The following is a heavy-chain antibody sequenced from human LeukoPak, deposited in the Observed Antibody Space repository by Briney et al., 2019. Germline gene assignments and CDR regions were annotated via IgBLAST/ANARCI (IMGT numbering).Heavy chain of an antibody. J-gene: IGHJ5*02. CDR1: GFTFSSYA. V-gene: IGHV3-23*01. D-gene: IGHD3-10*01. Sequence: GGSLRLSCAASGFTFSSYAMSWVRQAPGKGVEWVSAISGFGGETFYADSVKGRFSLSRDNSKHTLSLQMNSLRAEDTALYYCVKGGHYSFFDPWGQGTLVTVSS. CDR2: ISGFGGET. CDR3: VKGGHYSFFDP.